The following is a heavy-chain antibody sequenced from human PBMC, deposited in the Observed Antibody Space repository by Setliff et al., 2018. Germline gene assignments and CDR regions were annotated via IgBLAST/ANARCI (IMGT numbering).Heavy chain of an antibody. CDR2: IYTRGST. Sequence: SETLSLTCTVSGDSITSGSYYWSWVRQPAGQGLEWIGQIYTRGSTNENPSLKSRVTISVDTSKNQVSLRLTSVTAADTAIYYCAKATGFGELFIWGQGTQVTVSS. CDR3: AKATGFGELFI. J-gene: IGHJ4*02. CDR1: GDSITSGSYY. V-gene: IGHV4-61*09. D-gene: IGHD3-10*01.